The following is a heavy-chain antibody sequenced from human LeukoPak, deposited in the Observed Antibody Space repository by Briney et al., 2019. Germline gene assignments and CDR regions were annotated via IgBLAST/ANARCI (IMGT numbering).Heavy chain of an antibody. CDR2: IRYDGSNK. CDR3: AKNRKFGDLVYYYYYMDV. CDR1: EFTFSSYG. Sequence: GGSLRLSCAASEFTFSSYGMHWVRQAPGKGLEWVAFIRYDGSNKYYADSVKGRFTISRDNSKNTLYLQVNSLRAEDTAVYFCAKNRKFGDLVYYYYYMDVWGKGTTVTVSS. D-gene: IGHD3-10*01. V-gene: IGHV3-30*02. J-gene: IGHJ6*03.